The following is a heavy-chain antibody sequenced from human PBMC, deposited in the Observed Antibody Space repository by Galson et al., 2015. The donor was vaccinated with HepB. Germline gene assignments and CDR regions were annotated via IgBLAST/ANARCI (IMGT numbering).Heavy chain of an antibody. Sequence: QSGAEVKKPGESLKISCMGSGYSFTSYWIGWVRQMPGKGLEWMGIIYPGDSDTRYSPSFQSHVTISADKSISTAYLQWSSLKASDTAMYYCARRVDSGSMGLAYSWYFDLWGRGTLVTVSS. CDR1: GYSFTSYW. V-gene: IGHV5-51*01. J-gene: IGHJ2*01. D-gene: IGHD1-26*01. CDR2: IYPGDSDT. CDR3: ARRVDSGSMGLAYSWYFDL.